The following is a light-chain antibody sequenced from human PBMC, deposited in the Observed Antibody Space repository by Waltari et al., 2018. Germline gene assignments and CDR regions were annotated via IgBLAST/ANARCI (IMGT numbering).Light chain of an antibody. V-gene: IGLV3-10*01. CDR2: EDS. CDR1: ALPKKS. J-gene: IGLJ2*01. Sequence: SYELTQPPSVSVSPGQTARITCSGDALPKKSAFWYQQKSGQAPVLVIYEDSKRPSGIPERFSGSSSGTMATLTISGAQVEDEADYYCYSSDFSGNHRAFGGGTKLTVL. CDR3: YSSDFSGNHRA.